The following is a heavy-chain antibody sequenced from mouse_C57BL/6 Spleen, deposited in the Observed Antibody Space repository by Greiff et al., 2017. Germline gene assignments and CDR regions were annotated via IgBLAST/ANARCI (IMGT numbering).Heavy chain of an antibody. D-gene: IGHD2-5*01. CDR3: ARSSYYSNPYYAMDY. CDR2: IHPNSGST. Sequence: VQLQQPGAELVKPGASVKLSCKASGYTFTSYWMHWVKQRPGQGLEWIGMIHPNSGSTNYNEKFKSKATLTVDKSSSTAYMQLRSLTSEDSAVYYCARSSYYSNPYYAMDYWGQGTSVTVAS. V-gene: IGHV1-64*01. J-gene: IGHJ4*01. CDR1: GYTFTSYW.